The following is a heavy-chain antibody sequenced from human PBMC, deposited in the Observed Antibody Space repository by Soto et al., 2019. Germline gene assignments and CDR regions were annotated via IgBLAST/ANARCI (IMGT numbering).Heavy chain of an antibody. J-gene: IGHJ6*02. D-gene: IGHD2-2*01. V-gene: IGHV1-69*12. Sequence: QVQLVQSGAEVKKPGSSVKVSCKASGGTFSSYAISWVRQAPGQGLEWRGGIIPIFGTANYAQKFQGRVTITADESTSAAYMELSSLRSEDTAVYYCARGGGEYQLLYPGMDVWGQGTTVTVSS. CDR1: GGTFSSYA. CDR3: ARGGGEYQLLYPGMDV. CDR2: IIPIFGTA.